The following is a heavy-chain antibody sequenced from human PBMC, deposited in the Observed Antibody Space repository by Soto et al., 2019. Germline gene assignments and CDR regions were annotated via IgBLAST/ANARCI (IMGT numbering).Heavy chain of an antibody. J-gene: IGHJ4*02. CDR1: GYTFTSHY. CDR3: ARGPFLEGFDY. Sequence: QVQLVQSGAEVKKPGASVKVSCKTSGYTFTSHYMHWVRQAPGQGLEWMGIINPSGGSTSYAQKFQGRVTMTRDTSTSTLYMELSSLRSEDTAVYYCARGPFLEGFDYWGQGTLVTVSS. CDR2: INPSGGST. V-gene: IGHV1-46*03.